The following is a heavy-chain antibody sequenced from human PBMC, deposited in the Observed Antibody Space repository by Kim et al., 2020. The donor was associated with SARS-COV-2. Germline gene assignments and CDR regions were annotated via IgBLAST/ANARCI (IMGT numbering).Heavy chain of an antibody. CDR3: ARDGSTMVRGVITYFDY. V-gene: IGHV4-39*07. Sequence: LKSRVTISVDTSKNPFSLKLSSVTAADTAVYYCARDGSTMVRGVITYFDYWGQGTLVTVSS. D-gene: IGHD3-10*01. J-gene: IGHJ4*02.